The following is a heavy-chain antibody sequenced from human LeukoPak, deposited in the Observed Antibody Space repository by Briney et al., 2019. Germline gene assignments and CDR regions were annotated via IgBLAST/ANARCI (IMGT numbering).Heavy chain of an antibody. V-gene: IGHV3-33*01. J-gene: IGHJ4*02. Sequence: PGGSLRLSCAASGFTFSSYGMHWVRQAPGKGLEWVAVIWYDGSNKYYADSVKGRFTISRHNSKNTLYLQMNSLRAEDTAVYYCAREHYYDSSGFFDYWGQGTLVTVSS. CDR2: IWYDGSNK. D-gene: IGHD3-22*01. CDR1: GFTFSSYG. CDR3: AREHYYDSSGFFDY.